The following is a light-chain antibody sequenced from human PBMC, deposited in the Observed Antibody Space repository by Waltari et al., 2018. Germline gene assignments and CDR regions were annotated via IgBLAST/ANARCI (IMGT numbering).Light chain of an antibody. Sequence: QSVLTQPPSVSGAPGQRVTISCTGSSSNIGAGYDVHWYQQFPGTAPKLLISGTSNRPSGVPDRFSGSNSGTSASLAITGLQAEDEADYYCQSYDSSLSAHVVFGGGTKLTVL. CDR1: SSNIGAGYD. CDR2: GTS. J-gene: IGLJ2*01. CDR3: QSYDSSLSAHVV. V-gene: IGLV1-40*01.